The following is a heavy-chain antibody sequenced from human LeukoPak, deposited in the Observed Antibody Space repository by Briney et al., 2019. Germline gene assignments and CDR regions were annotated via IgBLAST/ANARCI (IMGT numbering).Heavy chain of an antibody. V-gene: IGHV4-38-2*01. Sequence: PSETLSLTCAVSGYSISSGYYWGWIRQPPGKGLEWIGSIYHSGSTYYNPSLKSRVTISVDTSKNQFSLKLSSVTAADTAVYYCARLHQGNSDYXXQGTLVTVSS. D-gene: IGHD2-2*01. J-gene: IGHJ4*02. CDR3: ARLHQGNSDY. CDR2: IYHSGST. CDR1: GYSISSGYY.